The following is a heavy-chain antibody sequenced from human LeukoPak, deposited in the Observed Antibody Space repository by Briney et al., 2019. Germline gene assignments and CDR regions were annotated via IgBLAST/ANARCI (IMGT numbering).Heavy chain of an antibody. CDR1: GFTFSGSA. V-gene: IGHV3-73*01. CDR2: IRSKANSYAT. J-gene: IGHJ6*03. Sequence: PGGSLKLSGAASGFTFSGSAMHWVRQASGKGLEWVGRIRSKANSYATAYAASVKGRFTISRDDSKNTAYLQMNSLKTEDTAVYYCLLSNLHYYYYYMDVWGKGTTVTVSS. CDR3: LLSNLHYYYYYMDV.